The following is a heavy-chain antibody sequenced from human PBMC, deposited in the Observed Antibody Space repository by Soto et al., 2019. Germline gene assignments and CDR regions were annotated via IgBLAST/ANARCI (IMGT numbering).Heavy chain of an antibody. D-gene: IGHD2-2*01. J-gene: IGHJ4*02. Sequence: PGGSLRLSCAASGLTFTRYGMNWARQAPGMGLEWVAHIDSGAGTISYADSVRGRFTISRDNAKNSLFLQMNSLRVEDTAIYYCATDPDRQYLLAYWGQGILVTVSS. CDR1: GLTFTRYG. CDR2: IDSGAGTI. V-gene: IGHV3-48*01. CDR3: ATDPDRQYLLAY.